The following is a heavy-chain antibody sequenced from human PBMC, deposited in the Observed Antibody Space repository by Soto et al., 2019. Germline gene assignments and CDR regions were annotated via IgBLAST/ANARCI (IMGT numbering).Heavy chain of an antibody. CDR2: IYPGDSDT. J-gene: IGHJ3*02. D-gene: IGHD3-22*01. Sequence: GESLKISCKASGYSFTTYWIGWVRQMPGKGLEWMGIIYPGDSDTRYSPSFQGQVTISADKSISTAHLQWRSLKASDNAMYYCARRGAVVPGDAFDIWGQGTMVTVSS. V-gene: IGHV5-51*01. CDR3: ARRGAVVPGDAFDI. CDR1: GYSFTTYW.